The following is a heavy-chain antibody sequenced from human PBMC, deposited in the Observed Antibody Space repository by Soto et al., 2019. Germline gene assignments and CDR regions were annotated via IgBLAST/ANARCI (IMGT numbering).Heavy chain of an antibody. D-gene: IGHD6-19*01. CDR1: GFVFSNYG. CDR3: ATDVAMPSGLGLGY. J-gene: IGHJ4*02. V-gene: IGHV3-30*03. Sequence: QVQVVESGGGVVQPGRSLRLSCAASGFVFSNYGIHWVRQAPGKGLEWVAFISNDGSKKYYGDSVKGRFTISRDNSENTVYLQMTSLRPDDTAVFYCATDVAMPSGLGLGYWGQGTLVTVSS. CDR2: ISNDGSKK.